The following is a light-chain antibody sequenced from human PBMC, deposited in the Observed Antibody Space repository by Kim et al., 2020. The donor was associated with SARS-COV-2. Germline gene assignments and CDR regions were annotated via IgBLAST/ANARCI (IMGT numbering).Light chain of an antibody. J-gene: IGKJ1*01. V-gene: IGKV1-39*01. CDR1: QDISRY. Sequence: DIQMTQSPSSLSASVGDRVTITCRASQDISRYLNWYQQKPGKAPKLLIYTASSLQSGVPSRFTGSGSETGFTLTITSLQPEDFATYYCQQTSSAPRTFGQGTKVDIK. CDR3: QQTSSAPRT. CDR2: TAS.